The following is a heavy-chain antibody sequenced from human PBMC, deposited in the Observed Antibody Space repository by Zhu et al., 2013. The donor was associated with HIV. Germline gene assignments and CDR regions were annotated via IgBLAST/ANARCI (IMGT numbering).Heavy chain of an antibody. Sequence: QVQLVQSGAEVRKPGASVKVSCKASGYTFTDHLIHWVRRAPGQGPEWMGWIDPATGGTNSALRFHGRLTLTSDTSSGTAYMELSTLESDDAAVYYCARGWRFYFDSDAYYFSLDNWGQGTLVTVSS. V-gene: IGHV1-2*02. CDR2: IDPATGGT. CDR3: ARGWRFYFDSDAYYFSLDN. D-gene: IGHD3-22*01. CDR1: GYTFTDHL. J-gene: IGHJ4*02.